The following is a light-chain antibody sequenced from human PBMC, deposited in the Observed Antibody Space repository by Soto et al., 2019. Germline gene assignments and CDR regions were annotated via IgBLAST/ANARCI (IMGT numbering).Light chain of an antibody. Sequence: QSVLIQPPSVSGSPGQSVTISCTGTSSDVGGYDYVSWYQQHPGKAPKLMIYEVTNRPSGVSIRFSASKSGDTASLTISGLQAEDEADYYCSSYTSSSTFVFGTGTKVTVL. CDR1: SSDVGGYDY. CDR2: EVT. J-gene: IGLJ1*01. CDR3: SSYTSSSTFV. V-gene: IGLV2-14*01.